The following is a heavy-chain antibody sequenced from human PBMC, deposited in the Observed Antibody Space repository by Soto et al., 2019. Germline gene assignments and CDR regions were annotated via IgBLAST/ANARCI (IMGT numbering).Heavy chain of an antibody. D-gene: IGHD3-10*01. CDR3: AKDLPMVRGVIWPLDAFDI. CDR1: GFTFDDYA. Sequence: GGSLRLSCAASGFTFDDYAMHWVRQAPGKGLEWVSGISWNSGSIGYADSVKGRFTISRDNAKNSLYLQMNSLRAEDTALYYCAKDLPMVRGVIWPLDAFDIWGQGTMVTVSS. J-gene: IGHJ3*02. CDR2: ISWNSGSI. V-gene: IGHV3-9*01.